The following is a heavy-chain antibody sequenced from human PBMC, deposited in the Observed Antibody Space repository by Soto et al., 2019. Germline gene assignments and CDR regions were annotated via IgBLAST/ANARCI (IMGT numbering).Heavy chain of an antibody. CDR3: ARGGGYDFWSGYYHPVWFDP. J-gene: IGHJ5*02. Sequence: SETLSLTCTVSGGSISSYYWSWIRQPPGKGLEWIGYIYYSGSTNYNPSLKSRVTISVDTSKNQFSLKLSSVTAADTAVYYCARGGGYDFWSGYYHPVWFDPWGQGTLVTVSS. D-gene: IGHD3-3*01. V-gene: IGHV4-59*01. CDR1: GGSISSYY. CDR2: IYYSGST.